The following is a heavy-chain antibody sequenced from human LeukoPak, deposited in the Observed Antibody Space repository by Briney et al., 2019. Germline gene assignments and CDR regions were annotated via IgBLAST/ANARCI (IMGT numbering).Heavy chain of an antibody. CDR3: VTGQVVPAADAFDI. D-gene: IGHD2-2*01. CDR1: GYTLTELS. V-gene: IGHV1-24*01. Sequence: ASVKVSCKVSGYTLTELSMHWVRQAPGKGLEWMGGFDPEDGETIYAQKFQGRVTMTEDTPTDTAYMELSSLRSEDTAVYYCVTGQVVPAADAFDIWGQGTMVTVSS. J-gene: IGHJ3*02. CDR2: FDPEDGET.